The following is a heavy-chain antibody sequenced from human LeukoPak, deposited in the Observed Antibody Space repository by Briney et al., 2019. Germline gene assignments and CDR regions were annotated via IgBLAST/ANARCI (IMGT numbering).Heavy chain of an antibody. CDR2: VDYSGST. CDR3: ARDLGYGSGWFDA. V-gene: IGHV4-61*01. CDR1: GGSVSGGSYY. J-gene: IGHJ5*02. Sequence: SETLSLTCTVSGGSVSGGSYYWSLIRQPPGKGLEWIGYVDYSGSTNYSPYLKSRVTISVDTSKNQFSLKLSSVTAVDTAVYYCARDLGYGSGWFDAWGQGTLVTVSS. D-gene: IGHD6-19*01.